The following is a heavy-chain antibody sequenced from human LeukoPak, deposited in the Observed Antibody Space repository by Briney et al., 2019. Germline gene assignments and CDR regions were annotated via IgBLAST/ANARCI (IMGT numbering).Heavy chain of an antibody. Sequence: SETLSLTCTVSGGSISSYYWSWIRQPPGKGLEWIGYIYYSGSTNYNPSLNSRVTISVATSTNPFSLKLSSVTAPLTPVCHVARVSKMATITPLFDYWGQGTLVTVSS. CDR1: GGSISSYY. CDR2: IYYSGST. D-gene: IGHD5-24*01. CDR3: ARVSKMATITPLFDY. J-gene: IGHJ4*02. V-gene: IGHV4-59*01.